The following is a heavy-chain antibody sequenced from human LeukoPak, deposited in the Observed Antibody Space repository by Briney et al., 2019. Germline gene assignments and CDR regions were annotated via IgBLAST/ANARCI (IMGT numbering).Heavy chain of an antibody. D-gene: IGHD3-10*01. CDR2: ISAYNGNT. CDR1: GYTFTSYG. V-gene: IGHV1-18*01. J-gene: IGHJ4*02. CDR3: ARTYGSGSYYRGLSDY. Sequence: ASVKVSCKASGYTFTSYGISWVRQAPGQGLEWMGWISAYNGNTHYAQKLQGRVTMTTDTSTSTAYMELRSLRSDDTAVYYCARTYGSGSYYRGLSDYWGQGTLVTVSS.